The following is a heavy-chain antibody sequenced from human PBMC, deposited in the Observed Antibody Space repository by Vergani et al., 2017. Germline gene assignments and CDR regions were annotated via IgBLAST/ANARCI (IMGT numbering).Heavy chain of an antibody. V-gene: IGHV4-39*07. Sequence: QLQLQESGPGLVKPSETLSLTCTVSGGSISSSSYYWGWIRQPPGKGLEWIGSIYYSGSTYYNPSLKSRVTISVDTSKNQFSLKLSSVTAADPAVYYCARGYSYGFFDAFDIWGQGTMVTVSS. D-gene: IGHD5-18*01. CDR1: GGSISSSSYY. CDR3: ARGYSYGFFDAFDI. J-gene: IGHJ3*02. CDR2: IYYSGST.